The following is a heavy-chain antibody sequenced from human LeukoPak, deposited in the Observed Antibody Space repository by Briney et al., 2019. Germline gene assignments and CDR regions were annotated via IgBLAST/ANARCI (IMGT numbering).Heavy chain of an antibody. D-gene: IGHD5-18*01. CDR3: ARDKGYSYGPFDY. J-gene: IGHJ4*02. CDR2: IYYSGTT. CDR1: GGSISSSSYY. Sequence: SETLTLTCTVSGGSISSSSYYWGWIRQPPGKGLEWIGSIYYSGTTYYNPSLKSRITMSLDTSKSQFSLKLSSVTAADTAVYYCARDKGYSYGPFDYWGQGTLVTVSS. V-gene: IGHV4-39*07.